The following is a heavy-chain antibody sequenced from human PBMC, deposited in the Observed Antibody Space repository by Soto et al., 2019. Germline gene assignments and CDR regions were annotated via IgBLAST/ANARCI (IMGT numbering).Heavy chain of an antibody. V-gene: IGHV3-53*01. J-gene: IGHJ1*01. CDR3: ATHKILGPGPVVTAEEYLQH. Sequence: SLRLSCAASGFTVSSNYMSWVRQAPGKGLEWVSVIYSGGSTYYADSVKGRFTISRDNSKNTLYLQMNSLRAEDTAVYYCATHKILGPGPVVTAEEYLQHWGQGTLVTVSS. D-gene: IGHD2-21*02. CDR1: GFTVSSNY. CDR2: IYSGGST.